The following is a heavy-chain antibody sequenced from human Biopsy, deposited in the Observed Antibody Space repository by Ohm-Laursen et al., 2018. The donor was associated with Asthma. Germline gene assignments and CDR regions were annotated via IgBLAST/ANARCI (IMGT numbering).Heavy chain of an antibody. V-gene: IGHV4-30-4*01. D-gene: IGHD4-17*01. Sequence: TLSLTYTVSRGYIRSYDHHWAWIRQPPGKGLEWIGSGFYSGTTHYSPSLARRVSISVDTSRNQFSMTLRSVTAADSAVYFCARVASYGDIYFAIDVWGPGTTVSV. CDR1: RGYIRSYDHH. CDR3: ARVASYGDIYFAIDV. J-gene: IGHJ6*02. CDR2: GFYSGTT.